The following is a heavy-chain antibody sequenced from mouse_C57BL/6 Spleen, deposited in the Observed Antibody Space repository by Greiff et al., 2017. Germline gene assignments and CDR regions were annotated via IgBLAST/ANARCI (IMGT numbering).Heavy chain of an antibody. V-gene: IGHV1-9*01. J-gene: IGHJ4*01. CDR2: ILPGSGST. CDR3: AGGYFGSSYEGNAMDY. D-gene: IGHD1-1*01. CDR1: GYTFTGYW. Sequence: VQLQQSGAELMKPGASVKLSCKATGYTFTGYWITWVKQRPGHGLEWIGEILPGSGSTNYTEKFKGKATFNADTSSHTAYFQLSSRTADDSANYYCAGGYFGSSYEGNAMDYWGQGTSVTVSS.